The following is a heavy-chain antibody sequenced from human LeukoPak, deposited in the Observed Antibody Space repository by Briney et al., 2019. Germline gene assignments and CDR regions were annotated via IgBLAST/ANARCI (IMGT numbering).Heavy chain of an antibody. CDR3: GRDWKLDY. CDR2: ISDNGGDR. Sequence: GGSLRLSCAASRFTFNNYPMSWVRQAPGKGLEWVSAISDNGGDRKYAESVKGRFTISRDNSKSTLFLQLNSLRVEDTAIYYCGRDWKLDYWGQGALVTVSS. V-gene: IGHV3-23*01. D-gene: IGHD1-1*01. CDR1: RFTFNNYP. J-gene: IGHJ4*02.